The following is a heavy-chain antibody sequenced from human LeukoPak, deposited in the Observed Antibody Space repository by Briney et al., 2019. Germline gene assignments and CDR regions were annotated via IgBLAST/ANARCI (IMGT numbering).Heavy chain of an antibody. V-gene: IGHV4-59*08. J-gene: IGHJ4*02. CDR3: ARSPEIHYGSRRRLYHFDY. CDR2: IYYNGTT. D-gene: IGHD3-10*01. Sequence: SETLSLTCSVSGGSITGYYWSWIRQPPGKGLEWLGYIYYNGTTSYHPSLRSRLTISQDASKSLFSLRLRSVTAADTAIYFCARSPEIHYGSRRRLYHFDYWGQGKLVIVS. CDR1: GGSITGYY.